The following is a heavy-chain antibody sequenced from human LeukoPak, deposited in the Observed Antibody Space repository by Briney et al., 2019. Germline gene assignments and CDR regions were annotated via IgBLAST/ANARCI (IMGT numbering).Heavy chain of an antibody. CDR2: IYYSGST. J-gene: IGHJ3*02. CDR3: ARLVTDAFDI. V-gene: IGHV4-59*08. CDR1: GGSISSYY. Sequence: SETLSLTRTVSGGSISSYYWSWIRQPPGKGLEWIGYIYYSGSTNYNPSLKSRVTISVDTSKNQFSLKLSSVTAADTAVYYCARLVTDAFDIWGQGTMVTVSS.